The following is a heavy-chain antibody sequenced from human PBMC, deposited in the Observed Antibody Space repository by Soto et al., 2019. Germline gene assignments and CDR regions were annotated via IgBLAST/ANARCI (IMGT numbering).Heavy chain of an antibody. CDR2: MNPNSGNT. CDR1: VYTFTSYD. Sequence: ASVKVSCKASVYTFTSYDINWVRQATGQGLEWMGWMNPNSGNTGYAQKFQGRVTMTRNTSISTAYMELSSLRSEDTAVYYCAREDSSSSGGDYWGQGTLVTVSS. J-gene: IGHJ4*02. CDR3: AREDSSSSGGDY. V-gene: IGHV1-8*01. D-gene: IGHD6-6*01.